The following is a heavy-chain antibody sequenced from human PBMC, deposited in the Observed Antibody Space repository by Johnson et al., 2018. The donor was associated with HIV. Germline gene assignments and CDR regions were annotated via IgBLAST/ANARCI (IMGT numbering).Heavy chain of an antibody. Sequence: VQLVESGGDLVQPGGSLRLSCAASGFTFSNYAMHWVRQAPGKGLEYVSAISSNGGSTYYANSVKGRFTISRDNSKNTLYLQMNSLRAEDTAVYYCARERNMIVVDDDAFDIWGQGTMVTVSS. CDR1: GFTFSNYA. V-gene: IGHV3-64*01. CDR3: ARERNMIVVDDDAFDI. D-gene: IGHD3-22*01. J-gene: IGHJ3*02. CDR2: ISSNGGST.